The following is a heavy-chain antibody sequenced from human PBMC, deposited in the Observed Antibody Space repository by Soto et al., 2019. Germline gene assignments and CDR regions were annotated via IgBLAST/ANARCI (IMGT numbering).Heavy chain of an antibody. CDR2: ISSSSSTI. D-gene: IGHD6-13*01. V-gene: IGHV3-48*02. CDR1: GFTFSSYS. CDR3: ACSSSWLNWFNT. J-gene: IGHJ5*02. Sequence: EVQLVESGGGLVQPGGSLRLSCAASGFTFSSYSMNWVRQAPGKGLEWVSYISSSSSTIYYADSVKGRFTISRDNAKNSLYLQINSLRDEGTAVYYCACSSSWLNWFNTWGQGTLVTVSS.